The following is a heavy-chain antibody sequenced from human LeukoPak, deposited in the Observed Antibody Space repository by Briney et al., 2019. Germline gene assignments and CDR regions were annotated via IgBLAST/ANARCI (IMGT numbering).Heavy chain of an antibody. CDR2: IHGSASYN. D-gene: IGHD3-22*01. V-gene: IGHV3-21*01. Sequence: GGSLRLSCAASGFIFSNYYLNWVRQAPGKGLEWVSCIHGSASYNYYADSVKGRFTISRDNAKNSLYLQMNSLRAEDTAVYYCARENGDFNYYDSSGYYYALDYWGQGTLVTVSS. J-gene: IGHJ4*02. CDR1: GFIFSNYY. CDR3: ARENGDFNYYDSSGYYYALDY.